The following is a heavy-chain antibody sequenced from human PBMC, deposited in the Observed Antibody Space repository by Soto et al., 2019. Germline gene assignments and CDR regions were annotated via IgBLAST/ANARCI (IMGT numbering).Heavy chain of an antibody. CDR3: AIRTSGGQKLVQADWFDP. CDR1: GGTFSNNA. CDR2: LIPIFASS. Sequence: SVKVSCKAPGGTFSNNAVAWLRQAPGQGLEWMGGLIPIFASSHYAQKFQGRVTVTADESASTAYLELSSLRSDDTAVYYCAIRTSGGQKLVQADWFDPWGQGTLVTVSS. D-gene: IGHD6-13*01. V-gene: IGHV1-69*13. J-gene: IGHJ5*02.